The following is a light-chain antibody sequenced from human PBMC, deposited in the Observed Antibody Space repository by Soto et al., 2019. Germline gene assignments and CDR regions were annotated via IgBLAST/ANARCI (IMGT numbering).Light chain of an antibody. CDR1: QSVSSN. Sequence: EIVMTQSPATLSVSLGERATLSCRASQSVSSNLAWYQQKPGQAPRLLIYGASTRATGIPARFSGSGSGTEFTLTISSLQSEDFAVYHCQQYNNWPRTFGQGTKVEIK. J-gene: IGKJ1*01. CDR2: GAS. V-gene: IGKV3-15*01. CDR3: QQYNNWPRT.